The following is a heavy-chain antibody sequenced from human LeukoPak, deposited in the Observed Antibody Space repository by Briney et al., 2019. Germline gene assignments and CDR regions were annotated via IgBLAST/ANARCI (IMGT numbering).Heavy chain of an antibody. CDR1: GFTVSSNY. J-gene: IGHJ5*02. Sequence: PGGSLRLSCVASGFTVSSNYMTWVRQAPGKGPQWVSVIYSAGNTFYADSVKGRFTISKDNFKNTVYLQMDRLRVDDSAVYFCARGNPIGMAGSDHWGQGTRVTVSS. CDR3: ARGNPIGMAGSDH. V-gene: IGHV3-53*01. D-gene: IGHD6-19*01. CDR2: IYSAGNT.